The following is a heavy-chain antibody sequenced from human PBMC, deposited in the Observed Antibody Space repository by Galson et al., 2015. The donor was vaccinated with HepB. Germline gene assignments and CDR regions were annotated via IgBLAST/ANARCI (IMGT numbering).Heavy chain of an antibody. Sequence: TLSLTCKVSGGSIRSGGFYWSWIRQHPGKGLEWIGYIYYSGNTYYNPSLKSRVTISVETSKNQISLRLSSVTAADTAVYYCARGGGSAGDYRWFDPWGQGTLVTVSS. D-gene: IGHD4-11*01. J-gene: IGHJ5*02. CDR3: ARGGGSAGDYRWFDP. V-gene: IGHV4-31*03. CDR2: IYYSGNT. CDR1: GGSIRSGGFY.